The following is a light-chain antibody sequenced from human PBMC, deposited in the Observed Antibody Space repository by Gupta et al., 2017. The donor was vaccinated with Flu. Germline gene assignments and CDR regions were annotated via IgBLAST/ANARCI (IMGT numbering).Light chain of an antibody. Sequence: QSVLTQPPSVSGAPGQRITFCCIVNGPNFGAGYDVHWFQHLPGKAPKLLLYANTNRPSWVPDRFSCSKSCTSSSLVITGLQAYDEATYYCQSYDDSLTGLWVFGGGTKVTVL. CDR1: GPNFGAGYD. CDR2: ANT. CDR3: QSYDDSLTGLWV. V-gene: IGLV1-40*01. J-gene: IGLJ3*02.